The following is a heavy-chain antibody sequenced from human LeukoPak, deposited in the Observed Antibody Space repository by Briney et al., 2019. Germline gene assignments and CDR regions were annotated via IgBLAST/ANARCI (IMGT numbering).Heavy chain of an antibody. CDR2: INHSGST. CDR1: GGSFSGYY. CDR3: ARGYGDYYFDY. Sequence: SETLSLTCAVYGGSFSGYYWSWIRQPPGKGLEWIGEINHSGSTNYNPSLKSRVTISVDTSKNQFSLKLSSVTASDTAVYYCARGYGDYYFDYWGQGTLVTVSS. V-gene: IGHV4-34*01. D-gene: IGHD4-17*01. J-gene: IGHJ4*02.